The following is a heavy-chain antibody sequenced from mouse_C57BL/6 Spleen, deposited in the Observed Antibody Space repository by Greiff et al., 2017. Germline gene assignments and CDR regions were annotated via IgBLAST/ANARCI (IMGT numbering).Heavy chain of an antibody. CDR3: ARYDNSSHWYFDV. Sequence: EVMLVESGGGLVQPGGPLSLSCAASGFPFPDYYMSWVRQPPGKALEWFGFIRNKANSYTTEYSASVKGRFTISRDNSKSILYLQMNALRAEDSDTYYCARYDNSSHWYFDVWGTGTTVTVSS. V-gene: IGHV7-3*01. CDR1: GFPFPDYY. J-gene: IGHJ1*03. D-gene: IGHD1-3*01. CDR2: IRNKANSYTT.